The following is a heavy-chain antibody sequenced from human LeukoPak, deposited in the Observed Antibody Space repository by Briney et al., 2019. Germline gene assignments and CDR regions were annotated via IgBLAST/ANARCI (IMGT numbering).Heavy chain of an antibody. J-gene: IGHJ5*02. CDR3: ARDSGYGNYVGNP. V-gene: IGHV1-18*01. CDR1: GYTFPSYR. Sequence: GASVKVSCKASGYTFPSYRICWVRQAPGQGLEWVGWMSTYNGYTNYAQKYQDRVTVTTHTSTSTAYMELRSLRSDHTAVYYCARDSGYGNYVGNPWGQGTLVTVSS. CDR2: MSTYNGYT. D-gene: IGHD4-11*01.